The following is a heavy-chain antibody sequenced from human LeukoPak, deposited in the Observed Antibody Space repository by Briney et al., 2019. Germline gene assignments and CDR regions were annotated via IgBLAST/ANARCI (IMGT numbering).Heavy chain of an antibody. Sequence: GASVKVSCKASGYTFTSYGISWVRQAPGQGLEWMGRISAYNGNTNYAQKLQGRVTMTTDTSTSTAYMELRSLRSDDTAVYYCARDPGHCSGGSCYSGGAFDIWGQGTMVTVSS. CDR1: GYTFTSYG. CDR2: ISAYNGNT. V-gene: IGHV1-18*01. J-gene: IGHJ3*02. CDR3: ARDPGHCSGGSCYSGGAFDI. D-gene: IGHD2-15*01.